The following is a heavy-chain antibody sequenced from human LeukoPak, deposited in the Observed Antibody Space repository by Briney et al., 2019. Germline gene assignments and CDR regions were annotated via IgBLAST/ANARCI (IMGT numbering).Heavy chain of an antibody. V-gene: IGHV3-66*01. D-gene: IGHD1-20*01. Sequence: GGSLRLSCAASGFTVSSNYMSWVRQAPGKGLEWVEVLYSGGSTFYADSVKGRFTISRDTSKNMLYLQMNSLRVEDTAVYYCARDMGANNWNLYFDLWGRGTLVTVSS. CDR3: ARDMGANNWNLYFDL. CDR1: GFTVSSNY. J-gene: IGHJ2*01. CDR2: LYSGGST.